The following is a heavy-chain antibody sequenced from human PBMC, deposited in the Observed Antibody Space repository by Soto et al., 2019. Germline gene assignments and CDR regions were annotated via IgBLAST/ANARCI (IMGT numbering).Heavy chain of an antibody. CDR2: ISAYNGNT. Sequence: ASVKVSCKASGYTFTSYGISWVRQAPGQGLEWMGWISAYNGNTNYAQKLQGRVTMTTDTSTSTAYMELRSLRPDDTAVYYCVRDHSGLKDFDYWGQGTLVTVSS. J-gene: IGHJ4*02. V-gene: IGHV1-18*01. CDR3: VRDHSGLKDFDY. CDR1: GYTFTSYG. D-gene: IGHD1-1*01.